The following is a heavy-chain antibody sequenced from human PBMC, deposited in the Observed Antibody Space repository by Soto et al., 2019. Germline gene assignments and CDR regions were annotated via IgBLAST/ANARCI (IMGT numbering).Heavy chain of an antibody. CDR2: SDPSDSYT. D-gene: IGHD5-12*01. Sequence: GGSLKTSCQGPGYTFTSYWTSWVHQMPGKGLEWRGRSDPSDSYTNDSASFQGHVTIAADKSISTAYLQWSSLKASDTAMYYCVRHGYDYNGFDPWGQGTLVTVSS. J-gene: IGHJ5*02. CDR3: VRHGYDYNGFDP. CDR1: GYTFTSYW. V-gene: IGHV5-10-1*01.